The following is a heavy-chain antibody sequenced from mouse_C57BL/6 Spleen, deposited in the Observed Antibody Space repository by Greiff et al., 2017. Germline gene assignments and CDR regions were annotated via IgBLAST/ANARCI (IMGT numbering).Heavy chain of an antibody. J-gene: IGHJ3*01. CDR3: ARGPYYYGSSYWFAY. Sequence: QVQLQQSGAELVKPGASVKISCKASGYAFSSYWMNWVKQRPGKGLEWIGQIYPGDGDTNYNGKFKGKATLTADKSSSTAYMQLSSLTSEDSAVYFCARGPYYYGSSYWFAYWGQGTLVTVSA. CDR2: IYPGDGDT. V-gene: IGHV1-80*01. CDR1: GYAFSSYW. D-gene: IGHD1-1*01.